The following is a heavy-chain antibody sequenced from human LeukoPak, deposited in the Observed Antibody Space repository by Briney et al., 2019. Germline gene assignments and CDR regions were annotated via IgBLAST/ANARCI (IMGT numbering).Heavy chain of an antibody. V-gene: IGHV1-18*01. J-gene: IGHJ5*02. Sequence: GASVKVSCKASGYTFTSYGISWGRQAPGQGLEWMGWISAYNGNTNYAQKLQGRVTMTTDTSTSTDYMELRSLRSDATAVYYCAREWWGIAAAGRGGAGWFDPWGQGTLVTVSS. D-gene: IGHD6-13*01. CDR1: GYTFTSYG. CDR3: AREWWGIAAAGRGGAGWFDP. CDR2: ISAYNGNT.